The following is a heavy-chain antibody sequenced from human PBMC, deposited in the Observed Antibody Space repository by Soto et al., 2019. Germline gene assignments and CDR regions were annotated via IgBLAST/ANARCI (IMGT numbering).Heavy chain of an antibody. Sequence: QVQLVQSGAAVKKPGSSVKVSCKASGGTFSSYTISWVRQAPGQGLEWMGRIIPILGIANYAQKFQGRVTITAEKSTSAAYMELSSLRSEDTAVYYCARFRGSYGMDVWGQGTTVTVSS. CDR3: ARFRGSYGMDV. V-gene: IGHV1-69*02. CDR2: IIPILGIA. CDR1: GGTFSSYT. J-gene: IGHJ6*02. D-gene: IGHD3-10*01.